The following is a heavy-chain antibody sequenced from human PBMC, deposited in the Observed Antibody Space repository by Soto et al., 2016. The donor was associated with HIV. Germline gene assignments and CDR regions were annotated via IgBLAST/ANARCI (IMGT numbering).Heavy chain of an antibody. V-gene: IGHV1-18*01. CDR1: GYIFSSYG. D-gene: IGHD3-22*01. Sequence: QVQLVQSGAEVKKPGASVKVSCRASGYIFSSYGISWVRQAPGQGLEWMGWISVYNGKTNYEQKLQGRITMTTDISTSTAYMGLRSLRSDDTAVYFCARDRPSYYDISGYYREYFQYWARAPWSPSPQ. CDR3: ARDRPSYYDISGYYREYFQY. J-gene: IGHJ1*01. CDR2: ISVYNGKT.